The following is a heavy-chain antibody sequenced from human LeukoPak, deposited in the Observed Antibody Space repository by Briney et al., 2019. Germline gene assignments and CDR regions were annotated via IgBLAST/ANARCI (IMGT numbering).Heavy chain of an antibody. CDR3: AKDGGLYGHAHY. V-gene: IGHV3-30-3*01. D-gene: IGHD4-17*01. Sequence: GGPLRLSCGASGFPFSSYAMHWAPKAPGEGREGVAPISYDGSNKYFSGSLKGRITLSRDNSKKTLYLQMNSLRAEDSAVYYCAKDGGLYGHAHYWGQGTLLTVSS. J-gene: IGHJ4*02. CDR1: GFPFSSYA. CDR2: ISYDGSNK.